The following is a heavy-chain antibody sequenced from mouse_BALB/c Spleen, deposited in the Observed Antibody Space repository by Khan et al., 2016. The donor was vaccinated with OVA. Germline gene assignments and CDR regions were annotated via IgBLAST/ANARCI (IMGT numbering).Heavy chain of an antibody. CDR1: GYTFINYW. V-gene: IGHV1-7*01. J-gene: IGHJ2*01. CDR3: ERRGLRWDFDY. D-gene: IGHD1-1*01. Sequence: QVQLKESGAELAKPGASVKMSCKASGYTFINYWILWVKQRPGQGLEWIGYINPSTGYTEYNQNFKDKATLTADKSSSTAYMQLSSLTSEDSAVHYCERRGLRWDFDYWGQGTTLTVSS. CDR2: INPSTGYT.